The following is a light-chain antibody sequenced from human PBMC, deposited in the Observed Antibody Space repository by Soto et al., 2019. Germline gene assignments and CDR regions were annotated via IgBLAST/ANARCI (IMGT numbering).Light chain of an antibody. J-gene: IGKJ5*01. CDR1: QSVDIS. Sequence: EIVLTQSPATLSVSPGERVILSCRASQSVDISLAWYQQKPGQAPRLLIHGASTRATGIPARFSGSGSGTDFTLTISSLEPEDFAVYYCQQRSNWPITFGQGTRLEIK. CDR2: GAS. CDR3: QQRSNWPIT. V-gene: IGKV3-11*01.